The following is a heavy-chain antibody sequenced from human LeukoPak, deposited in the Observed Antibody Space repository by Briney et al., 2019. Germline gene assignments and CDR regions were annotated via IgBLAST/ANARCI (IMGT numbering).Heavy chain of an antibody. CDR3: ARADSGRLPRQFDY. J-gene: IGHJ4*02. D-gene: IGHD3-10*01. Sequence: PGGSLRLSCAASGFAFSSYEMNWVRQAPGKGLEWVSYISSSGSTIYYADSVKGRFTISRDNAKNSLYLQMNSLRAEDTAMYYCARADSGRLPRQFDYWGQGTLVTVSS. V-gene: IGHV3-48*03. CDR2: ISSSGSTI. CDR1: GFAFSSYE.